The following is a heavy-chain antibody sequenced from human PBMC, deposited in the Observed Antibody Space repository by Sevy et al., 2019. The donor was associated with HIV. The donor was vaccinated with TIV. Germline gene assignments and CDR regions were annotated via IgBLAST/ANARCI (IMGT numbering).Heavy chain of an antibody. V-gene: IGHV4-59*13. D-gene: IGHD5-18*01. Sequence: SETLSLTCTVSGGSISSYYWSWIRQPPGKGLEWIGYIYYSGSTNYNPSLKSRVTISVDTSKNQFSLKLSSVTAADTAVYYCVRRGGYSYDYYFDYWGQGTLVTVSS. CDR2: IYYSGST. CDR1: GGSISSYY. J-gene: IGHJ4*02. CDR3: VRRGGYSYDYYFDY.